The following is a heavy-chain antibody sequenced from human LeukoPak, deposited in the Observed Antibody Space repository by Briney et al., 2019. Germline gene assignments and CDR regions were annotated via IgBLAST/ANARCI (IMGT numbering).Heavy chain of an antibody. CDR2: ISAYNGNT. Sequence: EASVKVSCKASGYTFTSYGISWVRQAPGQGLEWMGWISAYNGNTNYAQKLQGRVTMTTDTSTSTAYTELRSLRSDDTAVYYCARAYYDILTGYSRPYYYGMDVWGQGTTVTVSS. V-gene: IGHV1-18*01. J-gene: IGHJ6*02. CDR1: GYTFTSYG. CDR3: ARAYYDILTGYSRPYYYGMDV. D-gene: IGHD3-9*01.